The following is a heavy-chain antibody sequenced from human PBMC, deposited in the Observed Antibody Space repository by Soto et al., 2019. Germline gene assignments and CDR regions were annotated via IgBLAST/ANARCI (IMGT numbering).Heavy chain of an antibody. D-gene: IGHD6-25*01. CDR1: GFTFSSYA. J-gene: IGHJ4*02. Sequence: PGGSLRLSCAASGFTFSSYAMSWVRQAPGKGLEWVSAISGSGGSTYYADSVKGRFTISRDNSKNTLYLQMNSLRAEDTAVYYCTRPRGYNGNYSPLWGQGTLVTVSS. CDR3: TRPRGYNGNYSPL. V-gene: IGHV3-23*01. CDR2: ISGSGGST.